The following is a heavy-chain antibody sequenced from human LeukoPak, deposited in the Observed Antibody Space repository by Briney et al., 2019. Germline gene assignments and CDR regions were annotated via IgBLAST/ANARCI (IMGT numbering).Heavy chain of an antibody. V-gene: IGHV1-46*01. CDR2: VNPSGGST. CDR3: ARDNSVEDTAWWFDP. CDR1: GYTFTSYG. Sequence: GASVKVSCKASGYTFTSYGISWVRQAPGQGLEWMGWVNPSGGSTSYAQKFQGRVTMTRDMSTSTDYMELSSLRSEDTAVYYCARDNSVEDTAWWFDPWGQGTLVTVSS. J-gene: IGHJ5*02. D-gene: IGHD4-23*01.